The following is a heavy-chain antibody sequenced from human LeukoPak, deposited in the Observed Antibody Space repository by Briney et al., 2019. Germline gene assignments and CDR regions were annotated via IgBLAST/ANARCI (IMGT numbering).Heavy chain of an antibody. CDR2: ISGSGGST. V-gene: IGHV3-23*01. J-gene: IGHJ4*02. CDR3: ANLRGGILTGYYGLADYYFDY. Sequence: GGSLRLSCAASGFTFSSYAMSWVRQAPGKGLEWVSAISGSGGSTYYADSVKGRFTISRDNSKNTLYLQMNSLRAEDTAVYYCANLRGGILTGYYGLADYYFDYWGQGTLVTVSS. CDR1: GFTFSSYA. D-gene: IGHD3-9*01.